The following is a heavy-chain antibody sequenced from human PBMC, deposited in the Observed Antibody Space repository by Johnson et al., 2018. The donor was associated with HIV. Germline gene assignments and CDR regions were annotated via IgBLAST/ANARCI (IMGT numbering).Heavy chain of an antibody. CDR1: GFTFSSYG. J-gene: IGHJ3*02. V-gene: IGHV3-33*06. CDR3: AKDQGSSSSDNDDAFDI. D-gene: IGHD6-6*01. Sequence: QVQVVESGGGVVQPGRSLRLSCAASGFTFSSYGMHWVRQAPGKGLEWVAGMWYDGSKKNYADSVKGRFTISRDNSKNTLYLQMNSLRAEDTAVYYCAKDQGSSSSDNDDAFDIWGQGTMVTVSS. CDR2: MWYDGSKK.